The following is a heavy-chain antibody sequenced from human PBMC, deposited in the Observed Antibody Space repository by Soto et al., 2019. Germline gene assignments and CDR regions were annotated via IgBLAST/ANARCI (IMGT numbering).Heavy chain of an antibody. V-gene: IGHV4-4*02. D-gene: IGHD6-13*01. J-gene: IGHJ4*02. CDR3: ATRDSSRFY. CDR1: GVYISSHDW. CDR2: SHQSGKT. Sequence: QVQLQESGPGLVKPSGTLSLTCAVSGVYISSHDWWTWVRQPPGKGLEWIGESHQSGKTNYNSSLESRVTISVDKSKNQFSLKLTSVTVADTAVYYCATRDSSRFYWGQGTLVTVSS.